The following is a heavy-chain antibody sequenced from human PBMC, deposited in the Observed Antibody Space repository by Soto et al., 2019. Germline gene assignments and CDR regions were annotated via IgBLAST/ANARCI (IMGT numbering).Heavy chain of an antibody. CDR2: ISAYNGNT. V-gene: IGHV1-18*01. CDR3: ARDRGCSSTSCYARYYYYYMDV. CDR1: GYTFTSYG. Sequence: ASVKVSCKASGYTFTSYGISWVRQAPGQGLEWMGWISAYNGNTNYAQKLQGRVTMTTDTSTSTAYMELRSLRSDDTAVYYCARDRGCSSTSCYARYYYYYMDVWGKGTTVTVSS. J-gene: IGHJ6*03. D-gene: IGHD2-2*01.